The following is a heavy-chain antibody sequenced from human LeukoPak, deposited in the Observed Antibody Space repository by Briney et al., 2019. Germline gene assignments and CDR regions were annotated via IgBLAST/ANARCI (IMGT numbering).Heavy chain of an antibody. J-gene: IGHJ4*02. CDR3: ARERNHPYYFDY. Sequence: ASVKVSCKASGGTFSSYAISWVRQAPGQGLEWMGGIIPIFGTANYAQKFQGRVTITADESTSTAYMELSSLRSEDTAVYYCARERNHPYYFDYWGQGTLVTVSS. D-gene: IGHD2/OR15-2a*01. CDR1: GGTFSSYA. CDR2: IIPIFGTA. V-gene: IGHV1-69*13.